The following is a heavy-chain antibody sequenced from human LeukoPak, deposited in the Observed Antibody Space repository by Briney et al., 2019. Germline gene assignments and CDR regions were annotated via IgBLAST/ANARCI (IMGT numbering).Heavy chain of an antibody. J-gene: IGHJ2*01. CDR2: IYTTGSP. V-gene: IGHV4-4*09. Sequence: SETLSLTCTVSGGSISSYYWSWIRQPPGKGLEWIGYIYTTGSPDYNPSVKSRVTISVGTSKNQLSLNLSSVTAADTAVYYCARRGTIFGPESLWGRGTLVTVSS. CDR3: ARRGTIFGPESL. CDR1: GGSISSYY. D-gene: IGHD3-3*01.